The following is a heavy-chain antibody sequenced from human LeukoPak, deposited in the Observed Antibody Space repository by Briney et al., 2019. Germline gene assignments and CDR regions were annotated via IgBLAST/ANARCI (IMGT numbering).Heavy chain of an antibody. CDR2: IKQDGSEK. CDR1: GFTFSSYW. Sequence: PGGSLRLSCAATGFTFSSYWMSWVRQAPGKGLEWVANIKQDGSEKYYVDSVKGRFTISRDNAKNSLYLQMNSLRAEDTAVYYCARKLARHAFDYRGQGTLVTVSS. D-gene: IGHD6-13*01. J-gene: IGHJ4*02. CDR3: ARKLARHAFDY. V-gene: IGHV3-7*01.